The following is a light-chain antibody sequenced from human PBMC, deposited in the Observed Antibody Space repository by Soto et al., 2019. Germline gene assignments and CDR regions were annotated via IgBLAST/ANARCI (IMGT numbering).Light chain of an antibody. J-gene: IGKJ2*01. CDR1: QSVSEW. CDR3: QQDRSLSNT. Sequence: DIQMTQSPATLSASVGDSVTITCRASQSVSEWLAWYQQKPVKAPKLLIYDASSLESGVPSRFSGSGSGTEFTLTITSLHPDDFATYYCQQDRSLSNTFGLGTKLECK. CDR2: DAS. V-gene: IGKV1-5*01.